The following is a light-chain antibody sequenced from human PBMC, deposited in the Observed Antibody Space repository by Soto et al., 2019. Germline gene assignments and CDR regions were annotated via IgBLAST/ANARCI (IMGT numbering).Light chain of an antibody. CDR2: GNT. CDR1: SSNIGTGYD. CDR3: QSFDSRSFYV. J-gene: IGLJ1*01. V-gene: IGLV1-40*01. Sequence: QSVLTQPPSVSGAPGQRVTISCTGSSSNIGTGYDVHWYQQLPGTAPKLLIYGNTNRPSGVPDRFSGSKSGTSASLAITGLQADDEADYYCQSFDSRSFYVFGTGTKLTVL.